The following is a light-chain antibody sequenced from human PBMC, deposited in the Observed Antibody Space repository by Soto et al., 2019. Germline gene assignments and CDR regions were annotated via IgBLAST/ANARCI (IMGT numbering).Light chain of an antibody. V-gene: IGKV1-5*01. J-gene: IGKJ1*01. Sequence: DIQMTQSPSTLSASVGDRVTITCRASQSISSWLAWYQQKPGKAPKLLIYDVSSLESGVPSRFSGSGSGPEFTLTISSLQPDDFATYYCQQYNSYTWTFGQGTKVEIK. CDR3: QQYNSYTWT. CDR2: DVS. CDR1: QSISSW.